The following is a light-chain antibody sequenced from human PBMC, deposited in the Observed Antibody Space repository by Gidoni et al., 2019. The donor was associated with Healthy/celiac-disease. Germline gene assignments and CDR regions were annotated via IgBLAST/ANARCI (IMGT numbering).Light chain of an antibody. CDR2: GAS. CDR1: QSVSSSY. J-gene: IGKJ2*01. Sequence: EIVLTQSPGTLFLSPGERATLSCRASQSVSSSYFAWYQQKPGQAPRFLISGASSRATGIPDRFSGSGSGTDFTLTISRLEPEDFAVYYCQQYGTSQYTFGQXTKLEIK. V-gene: IGKV3-20*01. CDR3: QQYGTSQYT.